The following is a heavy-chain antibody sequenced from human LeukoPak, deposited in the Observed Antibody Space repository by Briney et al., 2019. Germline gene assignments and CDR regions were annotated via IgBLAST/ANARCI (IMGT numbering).Heavy chain of an antibody. CDR2: IYHSGST. V-gene: IGHV4-38-2*01. CDR3: ARQRLGDDYRYYETTARLYNWFDP. D-gene: IGHD4-11*01. Sequence: SETLSLTCAVSGYSISSGYYWGWIRQPPGKGLEWIGSIYHSGSTYYNPSLKSRVTISVDTSKNQFSLKLSSVTAADTDVYYCARQRLGDDYRYYETTARLYNWFDPWGQGTLVTVSS. CDR1: GYSISSGYY. J-gene: IGHJ5*02.